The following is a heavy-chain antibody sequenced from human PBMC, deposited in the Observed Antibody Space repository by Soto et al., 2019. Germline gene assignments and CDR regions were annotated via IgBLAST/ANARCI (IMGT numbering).Heavy chain of an antibody. CDR1: GFTFSTYS. D-gene: IGHD3-10*01. Sequence: EVQLVESGGGLVEPGGSLRLSCAASGFTFSTYSMNWVRQAPGKGLVWVSYISAGGGSIYYTDSVKGRSTVSRDNSKNSLYLQINSLKADDTAVYYCARSTPGNPFDIWGQGTMVTVSS. CDR3: ARSTPGNPFDI. V-gene: IGHV3-21*01. J-gene: IGHJ3*02. CDR2: ISAGGGSI.